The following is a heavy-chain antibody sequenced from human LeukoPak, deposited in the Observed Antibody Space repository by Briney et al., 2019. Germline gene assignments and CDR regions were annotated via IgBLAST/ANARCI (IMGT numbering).Heavy chain of an antibody. D-gene: IGHD2-15*01. CDR2: ISGSGGNT. V-gene: IGHV3-23*01. CDR3: AKGFVVVVSATQSSWFDP. J-gene: IGHJ5*02. Sequence: PGGSLRLSCTTSGFTFGDYGMSWVRQAPGKGLEWVSAISGSGGNTYYADSVKGRFTISRDNSKNTLYLQMNSLRAEDTAVYYCAKGFVVVVSATQSSWFDPWGQGTLVTVSS. CDR1: GFTFGDYG.